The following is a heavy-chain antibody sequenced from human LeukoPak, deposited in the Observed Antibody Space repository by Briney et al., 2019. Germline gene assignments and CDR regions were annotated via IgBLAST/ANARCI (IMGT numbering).Heavy chain of an antibody. Sequence: SETLSLTCTVSGGSINSGDYCWSWIRQPPGKGLEWIGYIYHSGSTYYNPSLKSRVTVSVDTSKNQFSLKLSSVTAADTAVYYCARVIAVAGDLEYFQHWGQGTLVTVSS. CDR1: GGSINSGDYC. D-gene: IGHD6-13*01. J-gene: IGHJ1*01. CDR3: ARVIAVAGDLEYFQH. CDR2: IYHSGST. V-gene: IGHV4-30-4*01.